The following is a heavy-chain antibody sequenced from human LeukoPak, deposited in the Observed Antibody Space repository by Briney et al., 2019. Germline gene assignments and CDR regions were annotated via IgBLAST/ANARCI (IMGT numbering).Heavy chain of an antibody. CDR2: INHSGST. J-gene: IGHJ4*02. CDR1: GGSLSGYY. CDR3: ARGLRIAVAGPYFDY. D-gene: IGHD6-19*01. Sequence: SETLSLTCAVYGGSLSGYYWSWIRQPPGKGLEWIGEINHSGSTNYNPSLKSRVTISVDTSKNQFSLKLSSVTAADTAVYYCARGLRIAVAGPYFDYWGQGTLVTVSS. V-gene: IGHV4-34*01.